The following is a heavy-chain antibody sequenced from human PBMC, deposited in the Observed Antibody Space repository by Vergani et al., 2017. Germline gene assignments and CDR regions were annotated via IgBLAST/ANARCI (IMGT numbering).Heavy chain of an antibody. CDR2: ISSSGSTI. D-gene: IGHD2-15*01. V-gene: IGHV3-48*03. Sequence: EVQLVESGGGLVQPGGSLRLSCAASGFTFSSYDMNWVRQAPGKGLEWVSYISSSGSTIYYADSVKGRFTISRDNAKNSLYLQMNSLRAEDTAVYYCAREGYCSXGSCLYYYYYGMDGWGQGP. J-gene: IGHJ6*02. CDR1: GFTFSSYD. CDR3: AREGYCSXGSCLYYYYYGMDG.